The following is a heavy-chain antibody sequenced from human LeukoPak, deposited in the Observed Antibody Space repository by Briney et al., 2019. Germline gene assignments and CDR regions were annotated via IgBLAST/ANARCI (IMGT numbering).Heavy chain of an antibody. J-gene: IGHJ4*02. CDR3: ARVSDRTLSFGDDY. Sequence: ASVKVSCKASGYTVTSYGISWVRQAPGQGLEWMGWISAYNGNTNYAQKLQGRVTMTTDTSTSTAYMELRSLRSDDTAVYYCARVSDRTLSFGDDYWGQGTLVTVSS. D-gene: IGHD3-10*01. V-gene: IGHV1-18*01. CDR2: ISAYNGNT. CDR1: GYTVTSYG.